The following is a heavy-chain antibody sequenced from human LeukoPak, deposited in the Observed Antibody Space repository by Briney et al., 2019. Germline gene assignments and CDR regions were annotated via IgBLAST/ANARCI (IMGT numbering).Heavy chain of an antibody. J-gene: IGHJ4*02. CDR2: IYPGDSDT. Sequence: GESLKISGKGSGYSVTSYWIGGVRQMPGICLECMAIIYPGDSDTRYSPSFQGQVTISADKSISTAYLQWSSLKASDTAMYYCARQRSGQWLVQGGLDYWGQGTLVTVSS. CDR3: ARQRSGQWLVQGGLDY. D-gene: IGHD6-19*01. CDR1: GYSVTSYW. V-gene: IGHV5-51*01.